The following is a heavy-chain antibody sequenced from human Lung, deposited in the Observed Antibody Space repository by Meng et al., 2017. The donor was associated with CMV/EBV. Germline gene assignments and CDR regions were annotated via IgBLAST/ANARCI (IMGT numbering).Heavy chain of an antibody. J-gene: IGHJ4*02. CDR2: IYHSGST. Sequence: QVRPQGSGPGLAKPSGTLSLTCAGSGGSISSSNWWSWVRQPPGKGLEWIGEIYHSGSTNYNPSLKSRVTISVDKSKNQFSLNLSSVTAADTAVYYCARVGQWLPIDYWGQGTLVTVSS. CDR1: GGSISSSNW. D-gene: IGHD6-19*01. V-gene: IGHV4-4*02. CDR3: ARVGQWLPIDY.